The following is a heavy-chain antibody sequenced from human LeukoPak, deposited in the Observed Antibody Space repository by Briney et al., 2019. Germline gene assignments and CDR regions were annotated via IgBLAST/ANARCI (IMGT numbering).Heavy chain of an antibody. CDR3: ARVGYNSGWYPYFDY. CDR2: INPRGGSI. J-gene: IGHJ4*02. V-gene: IGHV1-46*01. Sequence: GASVKVSCKASGYTFITYYIHWVRQAPGQGLEWMGIINPRGGSISYAQKFQGRVTMTRDTSTSTVYMELSSLRSEDTAVYYCARVGYNSGWYPYFDYWGREPWSPSPQ. CDR1: GYTFITYY. D-gene: IGHD6-19*01.